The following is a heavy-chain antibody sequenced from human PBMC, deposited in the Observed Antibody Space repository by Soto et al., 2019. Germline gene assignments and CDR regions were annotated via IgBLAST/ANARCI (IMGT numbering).Heavy chain of an antibody. CDR2: IWYDGSNK. D-gene: IGHD3-16*01. CDR1: GSTFSNYG. V-gene: IGHV3-33*01. J-gene: IGHJ4*02. Sequence: VQLVESGGGVVQPGTSLRLSCVASGSTFSNYGMHWVRQAPGKGPQWVAVIWYDGSNKSYGESVKGRFTISRDNSKNTLYLDINSLRAEDTGVYYCARDGGSHGPSYFDSWGQGSLVIVSS. CDR3: ARDGGSHGPSYFDS.